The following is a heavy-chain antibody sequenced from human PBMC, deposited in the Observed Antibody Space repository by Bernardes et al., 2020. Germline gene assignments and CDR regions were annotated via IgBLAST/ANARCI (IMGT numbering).Heavy chain of an antibody. Sequence: GGSLRLSCAVSGVTFSNYAMHWVRQAPGKGLEWVAVISYDGSNKYYGDSVKGRFTISRDNSNNTLYLQMNSLKVDDTAVYYCAGCGGDYLDLDYWGQGALVTVSS. J-gene: IGHJ4*02. CDR1: GVTFSNYA. CDR2: ISYDGSNK. V-gene: IGHV3-30-3*01. CDR3: AGCGGDYLDLDY. D-gene: IGHD2-21*02.